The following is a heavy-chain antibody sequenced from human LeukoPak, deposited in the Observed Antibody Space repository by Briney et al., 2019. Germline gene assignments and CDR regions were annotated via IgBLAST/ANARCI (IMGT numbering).Heavy chain of an antibody. CDR1: GFTFVNAS. CDR3: TTGNP. J-gene: IGHJ5*02. Sequence: PGGSLRLSCLTSGFTFVNASMSWVRQAPGKGLEWVGLMKSKPEGGTTFYAAPVRGRFTISRDDSRNTLYLQMTSLTIGDTGVYYCTTGNPWGQGTLVTVSS. CDR2: MKSKPEGGTT. V-gene: IGHV3-15*01.